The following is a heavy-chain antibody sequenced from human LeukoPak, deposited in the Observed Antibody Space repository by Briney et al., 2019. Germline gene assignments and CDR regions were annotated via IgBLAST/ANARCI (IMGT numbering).Heavy chain of an antibody. V-gene: IGHV1-69*05. Sequence: GASVKVSCKASGYTFTSYAISWVRQAPGQGLEWMGRIIPIFGTANYAQKFQGRVTITTDESTSTAYMELSSLRSEDTAVYYCARARLGWLYDYWGQGTLVTVSS. CDR2: IIPIFGTA. J-gene: IGHJ4*02. CDR1: GYTFTSYA. CDR3: ARARLGWLYDY. D-gene: IGHD3-22*01.